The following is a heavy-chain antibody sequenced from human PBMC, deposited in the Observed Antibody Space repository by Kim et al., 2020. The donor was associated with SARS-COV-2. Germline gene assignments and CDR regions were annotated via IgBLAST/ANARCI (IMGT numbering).Heavy chain of an antibody. CDR3: ARGSLWFGSPGWFDP. V-gene: IGHV4-59*13. Sequence: SETLSLTCTVSGGSISSYYWSWIRQPPGKGLEWIGYICYSGSTNYNPSLKSRVTISVDTSKNQFSLKLSSVTAADTAVYYCARGSLWFGSPGWFDPWGQGTLVTVSS. CDR2: ICYSGST. CDR1: GGSISSYY. D-gene: IGHD3-10*01. J-gene: IGHJ5*02.